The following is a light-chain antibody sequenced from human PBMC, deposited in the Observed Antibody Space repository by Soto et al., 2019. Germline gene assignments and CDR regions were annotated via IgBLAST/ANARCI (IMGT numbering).Light chain of an antibody. V-gene: IGKV1-39*01. CDR3: QQSYSTPFT. CDR2: AAS. Sequence: GDRVTITCRASQSISSYLNWYQQKPGKAPRLLIYAASSLLSGVPSGFSGSGSGTDFTLTISSLQPEDFATYYCQQSYSTPFTFGPGTTVDI. CDR1: QSISSY. J-gene: IGKJ3*01.